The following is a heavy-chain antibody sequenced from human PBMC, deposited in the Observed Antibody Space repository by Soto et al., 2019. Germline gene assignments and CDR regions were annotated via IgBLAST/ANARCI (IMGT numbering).Heavy chain of an antibody. V-gene: IGHV4-30-2*01. CDR1: GGSISSGGYS. Sequence: QLPLQESGSGLVKPSQTLSLTCAVSGGSISSGGYSWSWIRQPPGKGLEWIGYIYHSGSTYYNPSLKSRVTISVDRSKNQFSLKLSSVTAADTAVYYCARIYDSSDAFDIWGQGTMVTVSS. CDR3: ARIYDSSDAFDI. J-gene: IGHJ3*02. D-gene: IGHD3-22*01. CDR2: IYHSGST.